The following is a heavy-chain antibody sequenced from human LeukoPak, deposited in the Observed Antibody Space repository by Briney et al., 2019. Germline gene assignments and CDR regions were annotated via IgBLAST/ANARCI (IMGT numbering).Heavy chain of an antibody. CDR1: GYTFTDYF. Sequence: EASVKVSCKASGYTFTDYFIHWVRQAPGQGPEWMGWINPSSGGTKFAQNFQGRVTMTRDTSISTAYMELSRLRSDDTAVYFCARDQHGSPFDFWGQGTLVTVSS. V-gene: IGHV1-2*02. J-gene: IGHJ4*02. CDR2: INPSSGGT. CDR3: ARDQHGSPFDF.